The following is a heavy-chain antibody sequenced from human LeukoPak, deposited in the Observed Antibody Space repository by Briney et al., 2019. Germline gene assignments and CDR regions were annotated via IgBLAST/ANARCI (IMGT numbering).Heavy chain of an antibody. D-gene: IGHD1-26*01. CDR3: AKWARLGLLGATTRGPFDY. CDR2: ISGGGGNT. CDR1: GFTFSIYA. J-gene: IGHJ4*02. V-gene: IGHV3-23*01. Sequence: GGSLRLSCAASGFTFSIYAMSWVRQAPGKGLEWVSTISGGGGNTYYADSVKGRFTISRDNHKNTLYPQIHSLRGEDTAVYYCAKWARLGLLGATTRGPFDYWGQGTLVTVSS.